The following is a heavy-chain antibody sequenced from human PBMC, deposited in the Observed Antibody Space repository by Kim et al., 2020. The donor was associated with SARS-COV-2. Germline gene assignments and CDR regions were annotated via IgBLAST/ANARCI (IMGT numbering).Heavy chain of an antibody. D-gene: IGHD3-22*01. CDR2: IYSGGST. J-gene: IGHJ4*02. Sequence: GGSLRLSCAASGFTVSSNYMSWVRQAPGKGLEWVSVIYSGGSTYYADSVKGRFTISRDNSKNTLYLQMNSLRAEDTAVYYCATGYYDASLGYWGQGTLVTVSS. V-gene: IGHV3-53*01. CDR3: ATGYYDASLGY. CDR1: GFTVSSNY.